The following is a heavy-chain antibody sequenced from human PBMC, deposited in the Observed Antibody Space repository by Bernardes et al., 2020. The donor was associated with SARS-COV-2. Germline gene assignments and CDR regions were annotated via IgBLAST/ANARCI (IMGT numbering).Heavy chain of an antibody. J-gene: IGHJ3*02. Sequence: GGSLRLSCEASGFTISNYWMHWVRQAPGKGLVWVSRIKSDGGITTYADSVKGRFTISRDNAKNTLYLQMSSLRAEDTAVYYCARRGTGTTTEGVLDIWGQGTMVTVS. D-gene: IGHD1-1*01. CDR1: GFTISNYW. V-gene: IGHV3-74*01. CDR3: ARRGTGTTTEGVLDI. CDR2: IKSDGGIT.